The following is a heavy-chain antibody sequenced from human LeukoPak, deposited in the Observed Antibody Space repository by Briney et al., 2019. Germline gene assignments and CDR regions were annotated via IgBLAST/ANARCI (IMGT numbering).Heavy chain of an antibody. D-gene: IGHD3-9*01. CDR3: SREIYYDILTGYYQSPNYFDY. V-gene: IGHV3-49*03. CDR2: IRTKAYGGTT. CDR1: GFPFGDYA. Sequence: GGSLILSCTTSGFPFGDYAMSWFRQAPGKGLEWVGFIRTKAYGGTTDYATSVKGRFTISRDDSKSIAYLQMHSLRTEDTAVYFCSREIYYDILTGYYQSPNYFDYWGQGTLVTVSS. J-gene: IGHJ4*02.